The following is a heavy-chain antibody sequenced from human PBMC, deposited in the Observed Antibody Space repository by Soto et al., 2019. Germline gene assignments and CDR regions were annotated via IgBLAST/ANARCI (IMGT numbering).Heavy chain of an antibody. CDR3: ARPRYGGSKPYYYYCGMDV. CDR2: IIPIFGTA. J-gene: IGHJ6*01. Sequence: SVKVACKASGGTFSSYAISWVRQAPGQGLEWMGGIIPIFGTANYAQKVQGRVTITADESTSTAYMELSSLRPEDTAVYYCARPRYGGSKPYYYYCGMDVWRQGNTVSV. CDR1: GGTFSSYA. D-gene: IGHD3-16*01. V-gene: IGHV1-69*13.